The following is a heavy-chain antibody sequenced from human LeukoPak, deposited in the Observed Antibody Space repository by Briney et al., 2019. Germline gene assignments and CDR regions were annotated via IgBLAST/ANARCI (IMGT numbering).Heavy chain of an antibody. J-gene: IGHJ4*02. V-gene: IGHV3-53*01. CDR3: ARHDYLGD. CDR1: GFIFSDHF. Sequence: PGESLRLSCAASGFIFSDHFMAWVRQAPGKGLEWVALIKIDGRTYYPDSVKGRFTVSRDISRSMVYLQMNNLRVDDTAVYYCARHDYLGDWGQGTLVTVSS. CDR2: IKIDGRT.